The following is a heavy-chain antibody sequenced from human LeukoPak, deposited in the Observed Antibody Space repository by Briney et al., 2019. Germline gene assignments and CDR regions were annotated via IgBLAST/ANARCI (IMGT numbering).Heavy chain of an antibody. V-gene: IGHV4-4*07. CDR1: GGSISSYY. D-gene: IGHD6-13*01. CDR2: IHSTGSN. CDR3: ARSPPPYRSSFYWFDP. J-gene: IGHJ5*02. Sequence: SEALSLTCTVSGGSISSYYWIWIRQPAGKGLEWIGRIHSTGSNTYNPSLKSRVTTSVDTSKNQFSLKLSSVTAADTAVYYCARSPPPYRSSFYWFDPWGQGTLVTVSS.